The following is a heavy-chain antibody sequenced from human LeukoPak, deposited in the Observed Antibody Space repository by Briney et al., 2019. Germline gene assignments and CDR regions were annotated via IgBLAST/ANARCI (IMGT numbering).Heavy chain of an antibody. CDR3: AREGRVSGYDFDC. D-gene: IGHD5-12*01. CDR1: GFTFSSYW. J-gene: IGHJ4*02. V-gene: IGHV3-74*03. CDR2: INSDGSSI. Sequence: GGSLRLSCAASGFTFSSYWMHWVRQAPGKGLVWVSRINSDGSSITYADSVKGRFTISRDNAKNTLYLQMNSLRVEDTAMYYCAREGRVSGYDFDCWGQGTLVTVSS.